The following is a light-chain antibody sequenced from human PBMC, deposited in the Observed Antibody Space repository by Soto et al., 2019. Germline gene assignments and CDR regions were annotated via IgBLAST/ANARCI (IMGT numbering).Light chain of an antibody. CDR3: SSYTTSTSRI. J-gene: IGLJ2*01. CDR2: DVS. CDR1: SSDIGAYKY. Sequence: QSALTQPASVSGSPGQSITISCTGTSSDIGAYKYVSWYQQHPGKAPKVLIYDVSDRPSGVSNRFSGSKSGNTASLTISGLQPEDEADYYCSSYTTSTSRIFGGGTKVTVL. V-gene: IGLV2-14*01.